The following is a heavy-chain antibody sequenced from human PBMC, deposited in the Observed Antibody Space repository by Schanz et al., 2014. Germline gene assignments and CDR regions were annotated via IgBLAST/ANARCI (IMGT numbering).Heavy chain of an antibody. CDR3: ARDQSPYTNSSDVRYFDC. J-gene: IGHJ4*02. V-gene: IGHV1-18*01. CDR2: ISPYNGNT. D-gene: IGHD6-6*01. CDR1: GYTFISYG. Sequence: QVQLVQSGAEVKKPGASVKVSCKASGYTFISYGISWVRQAPGQGLEWMGWISPYNGNTNYAQKLQGRVTMTADTSTSTAYMDLRSLRSGDTAVYYCARDQSPYTNSSDVRYFDCWGQGSLVTVSS.